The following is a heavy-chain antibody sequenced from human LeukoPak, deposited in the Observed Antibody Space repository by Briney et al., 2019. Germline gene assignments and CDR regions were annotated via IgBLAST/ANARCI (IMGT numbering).Heavy chain of an antibody. CDR1: GYTFTSYG. CDR2: LIPIFGKP. D-gene: IGHD2-15*01. J-gene: IGHJ4*02. V-gene: IGHV1-69*06. CDR3: ARAPRYCSGGSCFSEFDY. Sequence: SVKVSCKASGYTFTSYGISWVRQAPGQGLEWMGGLIPIFGKPNYAQKFQDRVTITADKSTSTGYMELSSLTSEDTAVYYCARAPRYCSGGSCFSEFDYWGQGTLITVSS.